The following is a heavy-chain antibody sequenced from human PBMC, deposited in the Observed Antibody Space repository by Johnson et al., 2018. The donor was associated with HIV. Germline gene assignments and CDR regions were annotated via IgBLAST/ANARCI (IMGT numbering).Heavy chain of an antibody. D-gene: IGHD2-21*01. CDR3: AKEKPAYCGGDCYSDDAFDI. J-gene: IGHJ3*02. V-gene: IGHV3-33*06. CDR1: GFTFSSYG. CDR2: IWYDGSNK. Sequence: QVQLVESGGGVVQPGRSLRLSCAASGFTFSSYGMHWVRQAPGKGLEWVAVIWYDGSNKYYADSVKGRFTISSDNSKNTMYLQMNSLRAEDTAVYYVAKEKPAYCGGDCYSDDAFDIWGQGTMVTVSS.